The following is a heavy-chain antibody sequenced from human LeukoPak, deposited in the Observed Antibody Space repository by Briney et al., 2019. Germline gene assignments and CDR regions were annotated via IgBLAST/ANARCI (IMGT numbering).Heavy chain of an antibody. CDR1: GFTFSSYG. J-gene: IGHJ4*02. CDR3: AKEENYYDSSGYPTPPLDY. V-gene: IGHV3-30*18. D-gene: IGHD3-22*01. Sequence: GRSLRLSCAASGFTFSSYGMHWVRQAPGKGLEWVAVISYDGSNKYYADSVKGRFTISRDNSKNTLYLQMNSLRAGDTAVYYCAKEENYYDSSGYPTPPLDYWGQGTLVTVSS. CDR2: ISYDGSNK.